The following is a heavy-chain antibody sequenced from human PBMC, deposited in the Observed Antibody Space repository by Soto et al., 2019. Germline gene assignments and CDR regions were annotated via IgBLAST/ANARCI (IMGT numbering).Heavy chain of an antibody. CDR1: GGTFSSYT. CDR2: IIPILGIA. CDR3: AMEYCSSPSGYRDY. J-gene: IGHJ4*02. Sequence: QVQLVQSGAEVKKPGSSVKVSCKASGGTFSSYTISWVRQAPGQGLEWMGRIIPILGIANYAQKFQGRVTITADKATIAAYMGLRSLSSEDTAVYSCAMEYCSSPSGYRDYWGQGSLVTVSS. V-gene: IGHV1-69*02. D-gene: IGHD2-2*02.